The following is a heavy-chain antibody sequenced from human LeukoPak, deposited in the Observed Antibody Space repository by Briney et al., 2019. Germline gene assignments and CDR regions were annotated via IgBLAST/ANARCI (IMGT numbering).Heavy chain of an antibody. V-gene: IGHV3-21*01. CDR3: ARDRRVDYYDSSGYYNRRAVDY. CDR1: GFTFSSYS. J-gene: IGHJ4*02. Sequence: GGSLRLSCAASGFTFSSYSMNWVRQAPGKGLEWVSSISSSSSYIYYADSVKGRFTISRDNAKNSLYLQMNSLRAEDTAVYYCARDRRVDYYDSSGYYNRRAVDYWGQGTLVTVSS. D-gene: IGHD3-22*01. CDR2: ISSSSSYI.